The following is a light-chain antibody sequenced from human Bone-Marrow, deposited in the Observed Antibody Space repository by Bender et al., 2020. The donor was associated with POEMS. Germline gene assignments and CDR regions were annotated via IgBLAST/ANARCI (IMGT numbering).Light chain of an antibody. CDR2: NNS. CDR1: SSKFGSYP. CDR3: ATWDDNLNRWV. V-gene: IGLV1-44*01. Sequence: QSVLTQPPSASGTPGQRVTISCSGSSSKFGSYPVNWYQQLPGAAPKLVIFNNSQRPSGVPDRFSGSNSGTSASLAINGLLSNDEADFYCATWDDNLNRWVFGEGNKLTLL. J-gene: IGLJ3*02.